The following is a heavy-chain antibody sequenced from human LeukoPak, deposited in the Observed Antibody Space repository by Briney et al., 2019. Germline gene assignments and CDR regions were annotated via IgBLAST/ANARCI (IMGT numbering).Heavy chain of an antibody. CDR3: ARDGAKRDYYDSSGYSPPEDY. D-gene: IGHD3-22*01. V-gene: IGHV1-46*01. CDR1: GYTFTSYY. CDR2: INPSGGST. Sequence: ASVKVSCKASGYTFTSYYMHWVRQAPGQGLEWMGIINPSGGSTSHAQKFQGRVTMTRDMSTSTVYMEPSSLRSEDTAVYYCARDGAKRDYYDSSGYSPPEDYWGQGTLVTVSS. J-gene: IGHJ4*02.